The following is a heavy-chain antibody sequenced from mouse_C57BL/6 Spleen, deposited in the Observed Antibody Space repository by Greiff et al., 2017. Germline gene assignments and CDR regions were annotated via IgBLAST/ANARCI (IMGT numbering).Heavy chain of an antibody. Sequence: EVQLVESGGGLVQPGGSLKLSCAASGFTFSDYYMYWVRQTPEKRLEWVAYISNGGGSTYYPDTVKGRVTISRDNAKNTLYLQMSRLKAEDTAMYYCSRHSDGYPYWYFDVWGTGTTVTVSS. CDR1: GFTFSDYY. D-gene: IGHD2-3*01. V-gene: IGHV5-12*01. CDR3: SRHSDGYPYWYFDV. CDR2: ISNGGGST. J-gene: IGHJ1*03.